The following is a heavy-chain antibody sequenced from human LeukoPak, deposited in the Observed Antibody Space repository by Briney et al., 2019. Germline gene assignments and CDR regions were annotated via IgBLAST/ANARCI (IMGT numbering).Heavy chain of an antibody. V-gene: IGHV1-24*01. J-gene: IGHJ5*02. CDR1: GYTLTELS. D-gene: IGHD3-9*01. Sequence: ASVKVSCKVSGYTLTELSMHWVRQAPGKGLEWMGGFDPEDGETIYAQKFQGRVTMTEDTSTDTAYMELSSLRSEDTAVYYCATIPHYDILTGYPHNWFDPWGQRTLVTVSS. CDR3: ATIPHYDILTGYPHNWFDP. CDR2: FDPEDGET.